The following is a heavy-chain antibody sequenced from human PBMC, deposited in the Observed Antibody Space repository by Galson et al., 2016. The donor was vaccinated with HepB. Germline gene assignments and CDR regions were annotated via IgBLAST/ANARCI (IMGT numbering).Heavy chain of an antibody. CDR1: GFTVYGNY. J-gene: IGHJ6*02. Sequence: SLRLSCAASGFTVYGNYMSWVRQAPGKGLEWVSMIYSRGDTYYADSVKGRFTISRDFSKNKVSLQIDSLTAEDTALYYCARVVGFWNGYSYLFHGLNVWGQGTTVTVSS. V-gene: IGHV3-53*01. CDR3: ARVVGFWNGYSYLFHGLNV. CDR2: IYSRGDT. D-gene: IGHD3-3*01.